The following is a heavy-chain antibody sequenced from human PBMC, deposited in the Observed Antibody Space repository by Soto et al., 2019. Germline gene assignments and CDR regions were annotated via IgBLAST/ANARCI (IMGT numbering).Heavy chain of an antibody. D-gene: IGHD3-10*01. CDR2: IRPYNGDT. CDR1: GYMFISYG. CDR3: VRDLDGSGSYYTDY. Sequence: ASVKVSCKASGYMFISYGINWVRQAPGQGLEWMGWIRPYNGDTKYAQNLQGRVTMTTDTSTSTAYMEMRSLRSDDTAVYYCVRDLDGSGSYYTDYWGPGTLVTVSS. V-gene: IGHV1-18*01. J-gene: IGHJ4*02.